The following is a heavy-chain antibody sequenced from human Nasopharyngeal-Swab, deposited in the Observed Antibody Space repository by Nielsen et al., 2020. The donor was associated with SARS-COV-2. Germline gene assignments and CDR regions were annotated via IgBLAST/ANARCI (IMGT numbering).Heavy chain of an antibody. Sequence: WIRQPPGKGLEWIGEIYHSGSTNYNPSLKSRVTISVDTSKNQFSLKLSSVTAADTAVYYCARGGGRVVVVPAARVRSYYYGMDVWGQGTTVTVSS. V-gene: IGHV4-34*01. CDR3: ARGGGRVVVVPAARVRSYYYGMDV. D-gene: IGHD2-2*01. J-gene: IGHJ6*02. CDR2: IYHSGST.